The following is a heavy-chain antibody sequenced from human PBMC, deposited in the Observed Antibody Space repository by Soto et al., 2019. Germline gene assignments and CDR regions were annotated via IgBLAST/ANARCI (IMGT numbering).Heavy chain of an antibody. CDR2: IYHSGST. J-gene: IGHJ3*02. Sequence: QVQLQESGPGLVKPSGTLSLTCAVSGGSISSSNWWSWVRQPPGKGLEWIGEIYHSGSTNYNPSLKSRVTISVDKSKNQFSLKLSSVTAADTAVYYCARGVHYYDSSGYYYSDAFDIWGQGTMVTVSS. CDR3: ARGVHYYDSSGYYYSDAFDI. V-gene: IGHV4-4*02. CDR1: GGSISSSNW. D-gene: IGHD3-22*01.